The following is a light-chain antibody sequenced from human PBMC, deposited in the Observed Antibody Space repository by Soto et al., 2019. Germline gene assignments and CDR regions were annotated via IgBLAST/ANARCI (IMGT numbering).Light chain of an antibody. J-gene: IGKJ5*01. CDR2: AAS. V-gene: IGKV1-39*01. Sequence: DIQMPQSPSSLSESVGDRVTITCRASQSISSYLNWYKQKPGKAPKLLIYAASILQSGVPSRFSGSGSGTDFTLTISSLQPEDFATYYCQQSYSTPPNTFGQGTRLE. CDR1: QSISSY. CDR3: QQSYSTPPNT.